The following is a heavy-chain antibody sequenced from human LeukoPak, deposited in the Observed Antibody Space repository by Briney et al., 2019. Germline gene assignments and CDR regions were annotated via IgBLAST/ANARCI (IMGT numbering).Heavy chain of an antibody. J-gene: IGHJ6*02. V-gene: IGHV3-53*01. CDR3: ASRDRDYYYGMDV. CDR1: GFTVSSNY. Sequence: GGSLRLSCAASGFTVSSNYMSWVRQAPGKGLEWVSIIDRGGSTYYADSVKGRFTISRDNSKSTLYLQMNSLRGEDTAVYYCASRDRDYYYGMDVWGQGTTVTVSS. D-gene: IGHD5-24*01. CDR2: IDRGGST.